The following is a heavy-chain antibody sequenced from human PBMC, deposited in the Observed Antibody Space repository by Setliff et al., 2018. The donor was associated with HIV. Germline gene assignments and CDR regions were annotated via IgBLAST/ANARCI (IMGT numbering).Heavy chain of an antibody. CDR3: ARTLFPSSSLFSN. D-gene: IGHD6-13*01. Sequence: GASVKVSCKASGGTFSSYGISWVRQAPRQGLEWMGKIIPIFGTTDYAQKFQDRVTITRDTSASTAYMELRLRSEDTAVYYCARTLFPSSSLFSNWGQGTLVTVS. CDR1: GGTFSSYG. V-gene: IGHV1-69*05. CDR2: IIPIFGTT. J-gene: IGHJ4*02.